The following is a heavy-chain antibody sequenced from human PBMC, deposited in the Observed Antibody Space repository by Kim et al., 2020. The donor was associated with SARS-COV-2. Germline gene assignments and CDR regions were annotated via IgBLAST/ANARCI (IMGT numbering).Heavy chain of an antibody. CDR1: GGSISRDY. J-gene: IGHJ4*02. CDR2: VYHSVKT. V-gene: IGHV4-59*01. CDR3: ARAMASHPFDD. Sequence: SETLSLTCIVSGGSISRDYWGWFRQPPGKGLEYIGYVYHSVKTNYSPSLRSRVTISLDSSKNQVSLIVTSVTAADTALYFCARAMASHPFDDWGQGTLV.